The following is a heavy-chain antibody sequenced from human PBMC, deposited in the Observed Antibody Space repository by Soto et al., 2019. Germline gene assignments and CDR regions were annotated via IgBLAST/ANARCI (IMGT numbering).Heavy chain of an antibody. J-gene: IGHJ4*02. CDR1: GYTFTSYD. D-gene: IGHD2-21*02. CDR2: MNPNSGNT. CDR3: ARSIVVVTALDY. Sequence: ASVKVSCKASGYTFTSYDINWVRQATGQGLEWMGWMNPNSGNTGYAQKFQGRVTMTRNTSISTAYMELSSLRSEDTAVYYCARSIVVVTALDYWGQGTLVTVPQ. V-gene: IGHV1-8*01.